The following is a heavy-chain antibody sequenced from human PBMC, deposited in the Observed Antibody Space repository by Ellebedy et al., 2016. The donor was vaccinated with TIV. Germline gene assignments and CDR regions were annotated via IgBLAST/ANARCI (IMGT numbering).Heavy chain of an antibody. CDR2: ISAYNGNT. Sequence: AASVKVSCKASGYTFTSNGISWVRQAPGQGLEWMGWISAYNGNTKYAQKLQGRVTMTTDTSTSTVYMELRILRSEDTAVYYCARDGRKKLLNYYYYGMDVWGQGTTVTVSS. CDR3: ARDGRKKLLNYYYYGMDV. V-gene: IGHV1-18*04. CDR1: GYTFTSNG. J-gene: IGHJ6*02. D-gene: IGHD3-10*01.